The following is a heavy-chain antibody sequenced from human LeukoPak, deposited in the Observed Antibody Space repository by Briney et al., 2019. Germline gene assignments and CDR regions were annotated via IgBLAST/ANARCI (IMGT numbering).Heavy chain of an antibody. CDR3: ATGMAHRVRAKYYYYYHMDV. CDR1: GYTLTELS. Sequence: ASVKVSCKVSGYTLTELSMHWVRQAPGKGLEWMGGFDPEDGETIYAQKFQGRVTMTEDTSTDTAYMELSSLRSEDTAVYYCATGMAHRVRAKYYYYYHMDVWGKGTTVTVSS. V-gene: IGHV1-24*01. D-gene: IGHD5-24*01. CDR2: FDPEDGET. J-gene: IGHJ6*03.